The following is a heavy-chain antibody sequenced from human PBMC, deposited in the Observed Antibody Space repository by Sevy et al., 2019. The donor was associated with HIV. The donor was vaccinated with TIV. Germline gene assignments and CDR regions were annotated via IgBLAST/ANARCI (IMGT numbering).Heavy chain of an antibody. CDR2: FYYSGRT. D-gene: IGHD2-15*01. Sequence: SETLSLTCTVSGDSIGNNYWSWIRQPPGKGLEWIGYFYYSGRTNYNPPLKSRVTISADTSKNQFSLKVISVTAADTAVYFCASCSPGYYYAMDVWGQGTTVTVSS. J-gene: IGHJ6*02. CDR1: GDSIGNNY. V-gene: IGHV4-59*01. CDR3: ASCSPGYYYAMDV.